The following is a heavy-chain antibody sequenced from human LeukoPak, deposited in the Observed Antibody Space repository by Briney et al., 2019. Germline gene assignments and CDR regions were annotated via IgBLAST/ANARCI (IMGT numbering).Heavy chain of an antibody. J-gene: IGHJ4*02. D-gene: IGHD1-26*01. CDR3: ARGRGSSLDY. V-gene: IGHV3-74*01. CDR2: IGSDGRIT. CDR1: GFSSSGYW. Sequence: GGSLRLSCAASGFSSSGYWMHWVRQAPGKGLVWVSRIGSDGRITNYADSVKGRFTISRDNAKNTVYLQMKSLRVEDTAVYYCARGRGSSLDYWGQGTLVTVSS.